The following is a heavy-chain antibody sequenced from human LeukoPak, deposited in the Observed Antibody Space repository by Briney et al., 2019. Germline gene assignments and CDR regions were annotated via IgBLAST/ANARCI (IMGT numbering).Heavy chain of an antibody. Sequence: PSETLSLTCAVYGGSFSGYYWSWIRQPPGKGLEWIGEINHSGSTNYNPSLKSRVTISVGTSKNQFPLKLSSVTDADTAVYYCARPYSYGSDAFDIWGQGTMVTVSS. CDR3: ARPYSYGSDAFDI. CDR2: INHSGST. V-gene: IGHV4-34*01. CDR1: GGSFSGYY. D-gene: IGHD5-18*01. J-gene: IGHJ3*02.